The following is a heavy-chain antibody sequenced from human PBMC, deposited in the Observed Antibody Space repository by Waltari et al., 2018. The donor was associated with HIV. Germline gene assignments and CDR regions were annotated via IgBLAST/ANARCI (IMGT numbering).Heavy chain of an antibody. V-gene: IGHV3-33*01. CDR3: ARKYSSSWGAPFDY. CDR1: GFTLSSHG. D-gene: IGHD6-13*01. J-gene: IGHJ4*02. CDR2: IWYDGSKK. Sequence: QVQLVESGGGVVQPGRSLRLPCGTSGFTLSSHGMHWVRQAPGKGLEWVTVIWYDGSKKYYADSVKGRFTISRDNSKNTLYLQMNSLRIEDTAVYYCARKYSSSWGAPFDYWGQGTLVTVSS.